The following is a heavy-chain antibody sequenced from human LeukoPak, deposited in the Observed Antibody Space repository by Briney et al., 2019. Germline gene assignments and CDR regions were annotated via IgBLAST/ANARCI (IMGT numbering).Heavy chain of an antibody. Sequence: TGGSLRLSCAASGFTFSSYAMSWVRQAPGKGLEWVSAISGSGGSTYYADFVKGRFTISRDNSKNTLYLQMNSLRAEDTAVYYCAKVTHSSGWYFDYWGQGTLVTVSS. CDR3: AKVTHSSGWYFDY. CDR1: GFTFSSYA. J-gene: IGHJ4*02. V-gene: IGHV3-23*01. CDR2: ISGSGGST. D-gene: IGHD6-19*01.